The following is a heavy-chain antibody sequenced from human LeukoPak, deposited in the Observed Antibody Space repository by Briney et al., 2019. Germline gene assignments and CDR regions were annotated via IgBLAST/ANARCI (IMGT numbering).Heavy chain of an antibody. Sequence: SVKVSCKASGGTFSSYAISWVRQAPGQGLEWMGGIIPIFGTANYAQKFQGRVTITADKSTSTAYMELSSLRSEDTAVYYCARSGFGSGISFDLWGQGTLVTVSS. CDR3: ARSGFGSGISFDL. V-gene: IGHV1-69*06. CDR1: GGTFSSYA. CDR2: IIPIFGTA. D-gene: IGHD3-10*01. J-gene: IGHJ5*02.